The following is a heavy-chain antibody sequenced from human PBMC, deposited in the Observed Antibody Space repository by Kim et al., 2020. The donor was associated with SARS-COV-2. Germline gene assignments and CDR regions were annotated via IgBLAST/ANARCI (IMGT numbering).Heavy chain of an antibody. CDR1: GFTFSSYD. Sequence: GGSLRLSCAASGFTFSSYDMHWVRQATGKGLEWVSAIGTAGDTYYPGSVKGRFTISRENAKNSLYLQMNSLRAGDTAVYYCARQARSGAVAGNYYYYGMDVWGQGTTVTVSS. CDR2: IGTAGDT. D-gene: IGHD6-19*01. J-gene: IGHJ6*02. CDR3: ARQARSGAVAGNYYYYGMDV. V-gene: IGHV3-13*01.